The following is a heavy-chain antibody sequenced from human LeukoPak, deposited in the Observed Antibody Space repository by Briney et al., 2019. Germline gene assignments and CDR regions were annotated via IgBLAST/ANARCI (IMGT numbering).Heavy chain of an antibody. V-gene: IGHV3-23*01. Sequence: PAGGSLRLSCAASGLTFSNYAMSSVRQAPGKGLEWDSRICGSGGRTYYADCVKSRFTISRDSSKNTLYVQMNSLRVEDTAVYYCAKESGDSTGYYYNCYYYYMDVWGKGTTVTVSS. CDR2: ICGSGGRT. CDR1: GLTFSNYA. D-gene: IGHD3-22*01. J-gene: IGHJ6*03. CDR3: AKESGDSTGYYYNCYYYYMDV.